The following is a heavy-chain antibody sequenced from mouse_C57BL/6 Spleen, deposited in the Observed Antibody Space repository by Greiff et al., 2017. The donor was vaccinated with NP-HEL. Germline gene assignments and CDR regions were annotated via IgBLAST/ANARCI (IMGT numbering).Heavy chain of an antibody. J-gene: IGHJ2*01. V-gene: IGHV1-80*01. CDR2: IYPGDGDT. Sequence: QVQLQQSGAELVKPGASVKISCKASGYAFSSYWMNWVKQRPGKGLEWIGQIYPGDGDTNYNGKFKGKATLTADKSSSTAYMQLSSLTSEDSAVYFCAGTGTEGVFDYWGKGTTLTVSS. CDR1: GYAFSSYW. D-gene: IGHD4-1*01. CDR3: AGTGTEGVFDY.